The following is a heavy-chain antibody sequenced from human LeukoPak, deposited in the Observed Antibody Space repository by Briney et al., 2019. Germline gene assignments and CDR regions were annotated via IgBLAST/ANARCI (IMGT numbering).Heavy chain of an antibody. V-gene: IGHV4-34*01. CDR3: ARGSLFYGDSSAYFDY. Sequence: MPSETLSLTCAVYSGSFSGNFWTYIRQPLGKGLEWIGEINHRGSTNYNPSLKGRVTISVDTSKNQFSLKLTSVTAADTAVYFCARGSLFYGDSSAYFDYWGQGTLVTVSS. CDR2: INHRGST. J-gene: IGHJ4*02. CDR1: SGSFSGNF. D-gene: IGHD4-17*01.